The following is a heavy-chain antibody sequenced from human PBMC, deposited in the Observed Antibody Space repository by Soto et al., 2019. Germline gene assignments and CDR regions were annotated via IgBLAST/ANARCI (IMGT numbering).Heavy chain of an antibody. V-gene: IGHV6-1*01. CDR1: GESVSSNSAA. CDR2: TYYRSKWYN. CDR3: ARETSVGATVDY. Sequence: SQTLSLPCASSGESVSSNSAALNLSMQSPSRGLEWLGRTYYRSKWYNDYAVSVKSRITINPDTSKNQFSLQLNSVTPEDTAVYYCARETSVGATVDYWGQGTLVTVSS. D-gene: IGHD1-26*01. J-gene: IGHJ4*02.